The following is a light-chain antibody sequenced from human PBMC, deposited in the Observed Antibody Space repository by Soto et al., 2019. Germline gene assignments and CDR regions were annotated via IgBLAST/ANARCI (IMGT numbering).Light chain of an antibody. J-gene: IGLJ3*02. CDR2: INYDGTH. CDR1: SGYSTNA. CDR3: QSLGTGIQV. Sequence: QAVVTQSPSASASLGASVKLTCTLSSGYSTNAIAWHQQQSEKGPRFLMKINYDGTHSKGDGFFDRFSGSSSGAERHLSISSLQSDDVADYYCQSLGTGIQVFGGGTKLTVL. V-gene: IGLV4-69*01.